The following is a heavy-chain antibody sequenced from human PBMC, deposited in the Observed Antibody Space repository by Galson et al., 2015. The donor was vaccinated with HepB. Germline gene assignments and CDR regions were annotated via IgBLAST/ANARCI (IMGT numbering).Heavy chain of an antibody. V-gene: IGHV1-46*01. J-gene: IGHJ3*02. D-gene: IGHD2-21*01. CDR1: GYTFTGYY. CDR3: AMTVVIAIVNDAFDI. Sequence: SVKVSCKASGYTFTGYYMHWVRQAPGQGLEWMGIINPSGGSTSYAQKFQGRVTMTRDTSTSTVHMELSSLRSEDTAVYYCAMTVVIAIVNDAFDIWGQGTMVTVSS. CDR2: INPSGGST.